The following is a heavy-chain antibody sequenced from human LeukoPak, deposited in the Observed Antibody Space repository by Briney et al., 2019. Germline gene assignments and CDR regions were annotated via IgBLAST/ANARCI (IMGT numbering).Heavy chain of an antibody. V-gene: IGHV1-58*02. CDR1: GFTSTTST. CDR2: IVVGSGDT. CDR3: ARTTMIEAFDI. J-gene: IGHJ3*02. Sequence: SVKVSSKASGFTSTTSTMQWVRQARGQRLEWIGWIVVGSGDTNYAEKFQERVTITRDMSTSTVYMELSSLRSDDTAVYYCARTTMIEAFDIWGQGTMVTVSS. D-gene: IGHD3-22*01.